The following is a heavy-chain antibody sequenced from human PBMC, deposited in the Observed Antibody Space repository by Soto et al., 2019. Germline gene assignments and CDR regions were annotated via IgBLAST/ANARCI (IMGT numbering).Heavy chain of an antibody. CDR1: GYTFTSYG. J-gene: IGHJ4*02. CDR3: ATVPYGDYSPDY. V-gene: IGHV1-18*01. D-gene: IGHD4-17*01. CDR2: ISAYNGNT. Sequence: ASVKVSCKASGYTFTSYGISWVRQAPGQGLEWMGWISAYNGNTNYAQKLKGRVTMTTDTSTSTDNMELRSLRSEDTAVYYCATVPYGDYSPDYWGQGTLVTVSS.